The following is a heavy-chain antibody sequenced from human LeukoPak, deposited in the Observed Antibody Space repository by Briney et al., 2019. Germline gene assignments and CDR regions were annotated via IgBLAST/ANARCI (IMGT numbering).Heavy chain of an antibody. CDR2: INPNSGGT. Sequence: ASVKVSCKASGYPFIVYYIHWMRQAPGQGLEWMGCINPNSGGTKYAQKFQGRVTMTRDTSISTAYMELSSLRSDDTAVFYCARAQGSYYHVDFWGQGTLVTVSS. J-gene: IGHJ4*02. CDR3: ARAQGSYYHVDF. D-gene: IGHD1-26*01. V-gene: IGHV1-2*02. CDR1: GYPFIVYY.